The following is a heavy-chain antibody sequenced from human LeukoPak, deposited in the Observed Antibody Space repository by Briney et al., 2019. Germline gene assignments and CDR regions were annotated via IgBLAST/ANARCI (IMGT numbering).Heavy chain of an antibody. CDR1: GGSISSSSYY. Sequence: PSETLSLTCTVSGGSISSSSYYWGWIRQPPGKGLEWIGSIYYSGSTYYNPSLKSRVTISVDTSKNQFSLKLSSVTAADTAVYYCARDWSAAPDYWGQGTLVTVSS. CDR2: IYYSGST. CDR3: ARDWSAAPDY. D-gene: IGHD2-2*01. J-gene: IGHJ4*02. V-gene: IGHV4-39*07.